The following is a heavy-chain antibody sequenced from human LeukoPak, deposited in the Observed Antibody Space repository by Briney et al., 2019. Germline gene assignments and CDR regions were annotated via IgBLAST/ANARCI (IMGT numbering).Heavy chain of an antibody. CDR2: IHPADSET. J-gene: IGHJ4*02. CDR3: ARLATTAYYFDY. V-gene: IGHV5-51*01. Sequence: GESLKISCKAAGDRFTSYWIGWVRQMPGKGLEWMGIIHPADSETLYSPSLQGQVTISADKSISTAYLQWSSLKASDTAMYYCARLATTAYYFDYWGQGTLVTVSS. D-gene: IGHD5-24*01. CDR1: GDRFTSYW.